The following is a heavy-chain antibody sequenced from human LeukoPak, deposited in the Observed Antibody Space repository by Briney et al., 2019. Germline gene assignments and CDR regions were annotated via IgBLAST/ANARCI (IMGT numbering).Heavy chain of an antibody. CDR1: EGTFSSYA. CDR3: ARERRGRYYFDY. V-gene: IGHV1-69*04. J-gene: IGHJ4*02. CDR2: IIPILGIA. Sequence: ASVKLSCKASEGTFSSYAISWVRQAPGQGLEWRGRIIPILGIANYAQKFQGRVTITADKSTSTAYMELSSLRSEDTAVYYCARERRGRYYFDYWGQGTLVTVSS.